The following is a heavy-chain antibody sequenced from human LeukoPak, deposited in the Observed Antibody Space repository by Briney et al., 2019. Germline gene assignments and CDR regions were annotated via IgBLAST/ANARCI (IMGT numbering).Heavy chain of an antibody. CDR1: GYTFTSHY. D-gene: IGHD1-14*01. CDR2: INPRGGST. V-gene: IGHV1-46*01. Sequence: ASVKVSCKASGYTFTSHYLHWVRQAPGQGLEWMGVINPRGGSTSYLQRFQGRVTVTTDTSTSTLYLELSGLTSEDTAVYYCARGSEYYDYGMDAWGQGTTVTVSS. CDR3: ARGSEYYDYGMDA. J-gene: IGHJ6*02.